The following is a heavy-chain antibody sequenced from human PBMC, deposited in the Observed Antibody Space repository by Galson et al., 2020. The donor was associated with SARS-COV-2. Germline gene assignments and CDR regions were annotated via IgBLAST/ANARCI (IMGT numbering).Heavy chain of an antibody. J-gene: IGHJ6*02. CDR3: TTDGLDCSSTSCHPPNYYYYYGMDV. Sequence: GGSLRLSCAASGFTFSNAWMSWVRQAPGKGREWVGRIKRKTDGGTTDYAAPVKGRFTISRDDSKNTLYLQMNSLKTEDTAVYYCTTDGLDCSSTSCHPPNYYYYYGMDVWGQGTTVTVSS. CDR1: GFTFSNAW. V-gene: IGHV3-15*01. D-gene: IGHD2-2*01. CDR2: IKRKTDGGTT.